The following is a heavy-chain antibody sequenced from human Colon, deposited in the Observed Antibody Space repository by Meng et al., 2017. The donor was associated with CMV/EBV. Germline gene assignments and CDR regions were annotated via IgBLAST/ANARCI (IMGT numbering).Heavy chain of an antibody. CDR2: INPNSGDT. J-gene: IGHJ4*02. V-gene: IGHV1-2*02. CDR3: ATDGAGDSLDY. D-gene: IGHD7-27*01. CDR1: GNTFTGYY. Sequence: ASVKVSCKASGNTFTGYYMHLVRQAPGQGLEWMGWINPNSGDTNYAQKFQGRVTVTRDTSISTTYMDLSRLKSDDTAVYYCATDGAGDSLDYWGQGTLVTVSS.